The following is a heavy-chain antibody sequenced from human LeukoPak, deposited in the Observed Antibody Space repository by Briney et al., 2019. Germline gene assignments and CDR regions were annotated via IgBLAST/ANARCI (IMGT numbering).Heavy chain of an antibody. CDR3: ARGRGSSARLGYFYYYIDV. D-gene: IGHD1-26*01. Sequence: ASVKVSCKASGYTFTSYGIHWVRQAPGQGLDWMGWINTNTGNPTYAQGFTGRFVFSLETFVSTSYLQITSLKAEDTAVYYCARGRGSSARLGYFYYYIDVWGQGTTVSVSS. CDR1: GYTFTSYG. J-gene: IGHJ6*03. CDR2: INTNTGNP. V-gene: IGHV7-4-1*02.